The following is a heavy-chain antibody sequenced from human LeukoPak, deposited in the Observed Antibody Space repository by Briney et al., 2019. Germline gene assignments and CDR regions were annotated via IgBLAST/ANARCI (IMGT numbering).Heavy chain of an antibody. CDR1: GASITSDDYY. V-gene: IGHV4-30-4*01. Sequence: SETLSLTCSVSGASITSDDYYWSWIRQPPGKGLEWIGYIHYSGSTVYNPSLKSRVTISVDTSKNQFSLRLSSVAVADTAVYYCAREGRDFWSGSRGWFDPWGQGTLVTVSS. CDR2: IHYSGST. J-gene: IGHJ5*02. CDR3: AREGRDFWSGSRGWFDP. D-gene: IGHD3-3*01.